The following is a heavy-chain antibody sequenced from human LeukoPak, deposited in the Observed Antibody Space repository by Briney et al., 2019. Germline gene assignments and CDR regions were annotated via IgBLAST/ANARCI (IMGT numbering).Heavy chain of an antibody. D-gene: IGHD3-3*01. Sequence: SETLSLTCAVSGYSISSGYYWGWIRQPPGKGLEWIGSIYHSGSTYYNPSLKSRVTISVDTSKNQFSLKLSSVTAADTAVYYCARQEVRFLASYSGQGTLVTVSS. V-gene: IGHV4-38-2*01. J-gene: IGHJ4*02. CDR3: ARQEVRFLASY. CDR2: IYHSGST. CDR1: GYSISSGYY.